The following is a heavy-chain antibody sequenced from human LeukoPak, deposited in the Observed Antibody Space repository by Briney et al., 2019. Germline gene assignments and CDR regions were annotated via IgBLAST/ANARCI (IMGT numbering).Heavy chain of an antibody. D-gene: IGHD2-2*01. CDR1: GYSFTDYG. CDR3: ARVPRYCSSTSCYVLDY. J-gene: IGHJ4*02. V-gene: IGHV1-46*01. Sequence: GASVKVSCKASGYSFTDYGISWVRQAPGQGLEWMGIINPSDGSTSYAQKFQGRVTMTRDTSTSTAYMELSSLRSEDTAVYYCARVPRYCSSTSCYVLDYWGQGTLVTVSS. CDR2: INPSDGST.